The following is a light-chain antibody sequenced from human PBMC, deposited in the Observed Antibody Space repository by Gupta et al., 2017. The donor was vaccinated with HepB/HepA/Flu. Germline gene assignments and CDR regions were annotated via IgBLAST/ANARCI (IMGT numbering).Light chain of an antibody. CDR3: SSFTSSTHVV. CDR2: DVT. J-gene: IGLJ2*01. V-gene: IGLV2-14*03. CDR1: SSDVGGYND. Sequence: QSALTQPASVSGSPGQSITISCTGTSSDVGGYNDVSWYQQHPGKAPKLMIYDVTNRPSGVSNRFSGSKSGNTASLTISGLQAEDDADYYCSSFTSSTHVVFGGGTRLTVL.